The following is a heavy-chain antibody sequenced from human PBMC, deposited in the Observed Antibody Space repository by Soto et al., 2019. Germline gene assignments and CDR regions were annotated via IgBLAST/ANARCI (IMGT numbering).Heavy chain of an antibody. Sequence: GGSLSLSCAASGFPFSNYAMHWVRQAPGKGLEWVAIVSYDGDNEYYVDSVKGRFTISRDNAKNSLYLQMNSLRVEDTGLYYCVGSNVVSAWGQGTLVTVSS. V-gene: IGHV3-30*03. CDR3: VGSNVVSA. CDR2: VSYDGDNE. J-gene: IGHJ5*02. CDR1: GFPFSNYA. D-gene: IGHD2-2*01.